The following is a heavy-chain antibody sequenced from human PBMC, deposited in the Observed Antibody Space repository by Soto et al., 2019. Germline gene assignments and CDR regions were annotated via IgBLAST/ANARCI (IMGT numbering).Heavy chain of an antibody. Sequence: QVQLQESGPGLVKPSETLSLTCTVSGGSVRSGSYYWSWIRQPPGKGLEWIGYIYYSGSTNYNPSLTSRVTISVDTSKNQFSLKLSSVTAADTAVYYCARDSPRVYGVWGQGTTVTVSS. CDR2: IYYSGST. J-gene: IGHJ6*02. V-gene: IGHV4-61*01. CDR1: GGSVRSGSYY. D-gene: IGHD6-13*01. CDR3: ARDSPRVYGV.